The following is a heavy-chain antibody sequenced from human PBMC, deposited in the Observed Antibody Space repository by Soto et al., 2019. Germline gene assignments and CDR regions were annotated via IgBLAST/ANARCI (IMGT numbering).Heavy chain of an antibody. D-gene: IGHD6-13*01. CDR3: ARRRGSSWYGDDAFDI. CDR2: IYHSGST. J-gene: IGHJ3*02. CDR1: SGSISSSNW. V-gene: IGHV4-4*02. Sequence: SETLSLTCTVSSGSISSSNWWSWVRQPPGKGLEWIGEIYHSGSTNYNPSLKSRVTISVDKSKNQFSLKLSSVTAADTAVYYCARRRGSSWYGDDAFDIWRQGTMVTVSS.